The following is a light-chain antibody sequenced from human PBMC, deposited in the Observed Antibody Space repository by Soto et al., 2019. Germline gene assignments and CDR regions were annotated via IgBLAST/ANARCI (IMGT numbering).Light chain of an antibody. Sequence: LTHPASLSGSPGQSITSSCTGTSSDLAIYNYVSWYQQQPGKAPKLMIYQVTNRPSGVSNRFSGSRSGNTASLTISGLQAEDEADYYCSSYTDSSNYVFGTGTKVTVL. V-gene: IGLV2-14*01. CDR1: SSDLAIYNY. CDR3: SSYTDSSNYV. J-gene: IGLJ1*01. CDR2: QVT.